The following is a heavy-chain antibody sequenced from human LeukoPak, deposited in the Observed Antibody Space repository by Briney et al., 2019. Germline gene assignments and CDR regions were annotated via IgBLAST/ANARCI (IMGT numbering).Heavy chain of an antibody. V-gene: IGHV3-43*02. J-gene: IGHJ6*02. Sequence: GGPLRLSCAASGFTFDDYAMHWVRQAPGKGLEWVSLIIGDGGGTYYADSVKVRFTISRDNSKNSLYLQMNSLRTEDTALYYCAKADDILTGYYMNYYYYYGMDVWGQGTTVTVSS. D-gene: IGHD3-9*01. CDR2: IIGDGGGT. CDR1: GFTFDDYA. CDR3: AKADDILTGYYMNYYYYYGMDV.